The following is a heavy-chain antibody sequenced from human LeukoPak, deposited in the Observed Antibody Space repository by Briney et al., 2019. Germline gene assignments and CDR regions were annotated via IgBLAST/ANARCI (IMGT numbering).Heavy chain of an antibody. J-gene: IGHJ4*02. Sequence: ASVKVSCKASGYTFTSYYMHWVRQAPGQGLEWMGIINPSGGSTSYAQKFQGRVTMTRDTSTSTVYMELSSLRSEDTAVYYCARTFIPYSSSWPPDYWGQGTLVTVFS. V-gene: IGHV1-46*01. CDR3: ARTFIPYSSSWPPDY. D-gene: IGHD6-13*01. CDR2: INPSGGST. CDR1: GYTFTSYY.